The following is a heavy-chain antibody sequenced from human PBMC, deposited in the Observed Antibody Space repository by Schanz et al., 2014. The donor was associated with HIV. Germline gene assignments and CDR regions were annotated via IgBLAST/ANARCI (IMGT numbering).Heavy chain of an antibody. Sequence: VQLVESGGGLVEPGGSLRLSCEASGFSFSSFSMNWVRQAPGKGLEWVSSIGSGGGYKYYADSVNGRFTISRDNSKNTLYLQMTTLRIDDTAVYYCAKPEYDSRGSSQSHFDYWGQGTLVTVS. CDR2: IGSGGGYK. V-gene: IGHV3-21*04. CDR1: GFSFSSFS. D-gene: IGHD3-22*01. CDR3: AKPEYDSRGSSQSHFDY. J-gene: IGHJ4*02.